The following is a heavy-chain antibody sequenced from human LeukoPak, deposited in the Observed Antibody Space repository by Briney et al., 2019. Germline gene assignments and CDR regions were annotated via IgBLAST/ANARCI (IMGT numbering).Heavy chain of an antibody. CDR2: ISSSSSYI. V-gene: IGHV3-21*01. CDR3: ARDRRIAVAGNRRDAFDI. J-gene: IGHJ3*02. D-gene: IGHD6-19*01. Sequence: GGSLRPSCAASGFTFGSYSMNWVGQAPGKGLEWASSISSSSSYIYYADSVKGRFTISRDNAKNSLYLQMNSLRAEDTAVYYCARDRRIAVAGNRRDAFDIWGQGTMVTVSS. CDR1: GFTFGSYS.